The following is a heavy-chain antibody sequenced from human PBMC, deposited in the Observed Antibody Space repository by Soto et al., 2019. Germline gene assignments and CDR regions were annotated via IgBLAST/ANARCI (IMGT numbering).Heavy chain of an antibody. CDR1: GYTFSSHG. V-gene: IGHV1-18*01. CDR2: ISAYNGIT. CDR3: ARGGTFAYDTSGYSVY. Sequence: ASVKVSCKASGYTFSSHGISWVRQAPGQGLEWMGWISAYNGITNYAQKFQGRVTMTRDTSISTAYMELSRLRSDDTAVYYCARGGTFAYDTSGYSVYWGQGTLVTVSS. J-gene: IGHJ4*02. D-gene: IGHD3-22*01.